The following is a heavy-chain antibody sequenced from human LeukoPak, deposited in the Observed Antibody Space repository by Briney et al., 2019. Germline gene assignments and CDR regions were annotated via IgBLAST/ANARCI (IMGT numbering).Heavy chain of an antibody. CDR2: IYYTGST. V-gene: IGHV4-59*01. CDR1: GDSIGSYS. D-gene: IGHD5-12*01. Sequence: SETLSLTCTVSGDSIGSYSWSWIRQPPGKGLEWIGYIYYTGSTNYNPSLKSRVTISIDTSKNQFSLKLSSVTAADTAVYYCARGYSAYAHYDYWGQGTLVTVSS. CDR3: ARGYSAYAHYDY. J-gene: IGHJ4*02.